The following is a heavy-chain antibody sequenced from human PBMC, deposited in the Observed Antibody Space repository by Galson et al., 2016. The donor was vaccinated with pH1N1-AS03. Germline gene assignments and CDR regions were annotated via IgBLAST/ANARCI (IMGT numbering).Heavy chain of an antibody. D-gene: IGHD3-3*01. CDR2: ISAYYGDT. Sequence: SVKVSCKASGYTFTTYGISWVRQAPGQGLEWMGWISAYYGDTHFAHKFQERVTLTRDTSTATAYMESRNLRSDDTAVYYCVGESEISGVVFFNYWGQGTLVTVSS. V-gene: IGHV1-18*01. J-gene: IGHJ4*02. CDR1: GYTFTTYG. CDR3: VGESEISGVVFFNY.